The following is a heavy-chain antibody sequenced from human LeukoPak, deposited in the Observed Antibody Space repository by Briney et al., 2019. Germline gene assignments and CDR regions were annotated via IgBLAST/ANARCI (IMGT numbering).Heavy chain of an antibody. Sequence: GGSLRLSCAAPGFTFDNYGMHWVRQAPGKGLEWVAFVRYDETNKYYADSVKGRFTISRDNSKNTLYLQMNSLRVEDTAIYYCAKTHGPYCSGGTCLDYYYYMEVWGQGTTVTVSS. J-gene: IGHJ6*03. V-gene: IGHV3-30*02. CDR1: GFTFDNYG. CDR2: VRYDETNK. CDR3: AKTHGPYCSGGTCLDYYYYMEV. D-gene: IGHD2-15*01.